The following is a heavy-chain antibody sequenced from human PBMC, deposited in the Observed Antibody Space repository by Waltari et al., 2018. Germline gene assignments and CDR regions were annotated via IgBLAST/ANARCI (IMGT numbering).Heavy chain of an antibody. Sequence: QLQLQESGPGLVKPSETLSLTCTVSGGSISSSSYYWGWIRQPPGKGLEWIGSIYYSGSTYYNPSLKSRVTISVDTSKNQFSLKLSSVTAADTAVYYCARVIGFSSWPVSEYYGMDVWGQGTTVTVSS. J-gene: IGHJ6*02. CDR3: ARVIGFSSWPVSEYYGMDV. D-gene: IGHD6-13*01. CDR1: GGSISSSSYY. V-gene: IGHV4-39*07. CDR2: IYYSGST.